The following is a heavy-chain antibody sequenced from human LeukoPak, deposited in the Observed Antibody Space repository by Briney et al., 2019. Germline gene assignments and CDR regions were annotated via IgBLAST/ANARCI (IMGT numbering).Heavy chain of an antibody. J-gene: IGHJ4*02. CDR3: ARDGPYSSGWYEDY. Sequence: KSSETLSLTCTVSGGSINSSSYYWGWIRQPPGKGLEWIGNIYYSGSTYYNPSLKGRVTISVDTSKNQFSLKLSSVTAADTAVYYCARDGPYSSGWYEDYWGQGTLVTVSS. CDR2: IYYSGST. CDR1: GGSINSSSYY. D-gene: IGHD6-19*01. V-gene: IGHV4-39*07.